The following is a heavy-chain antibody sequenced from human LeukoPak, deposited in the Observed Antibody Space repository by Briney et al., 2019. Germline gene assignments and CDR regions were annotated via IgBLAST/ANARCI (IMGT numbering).Heavy chain of an antibody. D-gene: IGHD3-3*01. J-gene: IGHJ6*03. CDR1: GYTFTSYD. V-gene: IGHV1-8*03. Sequence: ASVNVSCKASGYTFTSYDINWVRQATGQGLEWMGWMNPNSGNTGYAQKFQGRVTITRNTSISTAYMELSSLRSEDTAVYYCARGVSPTIFGVVITHYYYMDVWGKGTTVTVSS. CDR3: ARGVSPTIFGVVITHYYYMDV. CDR2: MNPNSGNT.